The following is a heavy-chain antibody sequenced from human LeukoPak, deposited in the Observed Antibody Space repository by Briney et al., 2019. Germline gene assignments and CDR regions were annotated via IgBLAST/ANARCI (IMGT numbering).Heavy chain of an antibody. CDR3: ARDRAVVTYWFDP. J-gene: IGHJ5*02. Sequence: ASVKVSCKASGYTFTGYYMHWVRQATGQGLEWMGWINTNSGGTNYAQKFQGRVTMTRDTSISTAYMELSRLRADDTAVYYCARDRAVVTYWFDPWGQGTLVTVSS. CDR1: GYTFTGYY. CDR2: INTNSGGT. V-gene: IGHV1-2*02. D-gene: IGHD5-18*01.